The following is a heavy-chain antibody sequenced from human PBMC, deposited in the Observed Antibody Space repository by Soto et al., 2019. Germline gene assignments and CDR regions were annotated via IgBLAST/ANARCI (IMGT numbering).Heavy chain of an antibody. CDR3: ARGSSGYSSSWYRY. J-gene: IGHJ4*02. D-gene: IGHD6-13*01. Sequence: SSETLSLTCPDPGASISSYYWSWIRQPPGKGLEWIGYIYNSGSTNYNPSLKSRVTISVDTSKNQFSLKLSSVTAADTAVYYCARGSSGYSSSWYRYWGQGTLVTVS. CDR1: GASISSYY. V-gene: IGHV4-59*08. CDR2: IYNSGST.